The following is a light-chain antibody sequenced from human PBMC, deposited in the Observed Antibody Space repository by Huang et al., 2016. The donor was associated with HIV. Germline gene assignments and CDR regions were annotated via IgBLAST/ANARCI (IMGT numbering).Light chain of an antibody. CDR2: WAT. CDR1: QSLLYSLSKKNY. J-gene: IGKJ1*01. Sequence: DIVMTQSPDSLAVSPGERATINCKSSQSLLYSLSKKNYLAWFQQKPGRPPKLLIYWATTRESGVPDRFSGSGSGTDFTITINNLQAEDVAVYFCLQYYSVPQTFGHGTKVEIK. CDR3: LQYYSVPQT. V-gene: IGKV4-1*01.